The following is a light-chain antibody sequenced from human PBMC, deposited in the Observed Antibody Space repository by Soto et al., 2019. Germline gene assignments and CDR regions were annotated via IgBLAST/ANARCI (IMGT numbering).Light chain of an antibody. J-gene: IGLJ1*01. V-gene: IGLV2-14*01. Sequence: QSALTQPASLSGSPGQSITISCTGTSSDIGAYDYVSWFQQHPGKAPKLMISEVNNRPSGVSNRFSGSKSGNTASLTVSGLQAADEADYFCKSYAGSNTYVFGSGTKLTVL. CDR1: SSDIGAYDY. CDR3: KSYAGSNTYV. CDR2: EVN.